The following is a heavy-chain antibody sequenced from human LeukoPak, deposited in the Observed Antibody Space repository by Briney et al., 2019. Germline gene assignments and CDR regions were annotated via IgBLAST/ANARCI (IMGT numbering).Heavy chain of an antibody. CDR3: ATARSLDY. Sequence: ASVKVSCKASGYTFTNCAMHWVRQAPGQRLEWMGWINADNGDTKYSQKFQGRVTMTEDTSTDTAYMELSSLRSEDTAVYYCATARSLDYWGQGTLVTVSS. CDR1: GYTFTNCA. D-gene: IGHD6-13*01. J-gene: IGHJ4*02. V-gene: IGHV1-3*01. CDR2: INADNGDT.